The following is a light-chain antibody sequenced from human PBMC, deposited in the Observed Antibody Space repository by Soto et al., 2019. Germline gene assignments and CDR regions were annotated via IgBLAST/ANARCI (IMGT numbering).Light chain of an antibody. Sequence: EIVLTQSPATLSLSPGERATLSCRASQSVSSYLDWYQQRPGQAPRLLIYDASNRATGIPGRFSGSWSGTEFTLTISGLEPEDFAVYYCQQRSNWPPWTFGQGTKVEIK. V-gene: IGKV3-11*01. J-gene: IGKJ1*01. CDR3: QQRSNWPPWT. CDR1: QSVSSY. CDR2: DAS.